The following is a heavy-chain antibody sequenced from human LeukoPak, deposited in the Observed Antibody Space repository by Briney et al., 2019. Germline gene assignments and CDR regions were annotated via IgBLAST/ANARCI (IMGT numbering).Heavy chain of an antibody. CDR2: INWNGGST. V-gene: IGHV3-20*04. CDR1: GFTFDDYG. Sequence: GGSLRLSCAASGFTFDDYGMTWVRQAPGKGLEWVSGINWNGGSTGYADSVKGRFTISRDNSKNTLFLQMNSLRAEDTAVYYCARDRYDILTGYYMYFDYWGQGSLVTVSS. J-gene: IGHJ4*02. D-gene: IGHD3-9*01. CDR3: ARDRYDILTGYYMYFDY.